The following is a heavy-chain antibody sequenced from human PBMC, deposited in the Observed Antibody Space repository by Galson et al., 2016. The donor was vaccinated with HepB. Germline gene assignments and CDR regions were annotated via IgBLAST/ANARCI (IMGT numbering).Heavy chain of an antibody. Sequence: SVKVSCKVSGYTLTELSMHWVRQAPGKGLEWMGGFDPEDGKTIYAQKFQGAVTMTEDTSTHTAYMELSSLRSEGTAVYYCAADSYLYYGIDVWGRGTAVTVSS. CDR1: GYTLTELS. CDR3: AADSYLYYGIDV. J-gene: IGHJ6*04. CDR2: FDPEDGKT. D-gene: IGHD5-18*01. V-gene: IGHV1-24*01.